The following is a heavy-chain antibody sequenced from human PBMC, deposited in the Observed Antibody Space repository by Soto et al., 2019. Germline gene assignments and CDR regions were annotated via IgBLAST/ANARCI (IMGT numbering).Heavy chain of an antibody. CDR2: INNKANSYTT. J-gene: IGHJ4*02. Sequence: EVQLVESGGGLVQPGGSLRLSCAASGFTFSAHYMDWVRQAPGKGLEWVGRINNKANSYTTEYAASVEGRFTISREDSQNSLYLQMNSLKTEDTAVYYCARVSLVGPSGGRYFDYWGQGSQVAVSS. V-gene: IGHV3-72*01. CDR3: ARVSLVGPSGGRYFDY. CDR1: GFTFSAHY. D-gene: IGHD1-26*01.